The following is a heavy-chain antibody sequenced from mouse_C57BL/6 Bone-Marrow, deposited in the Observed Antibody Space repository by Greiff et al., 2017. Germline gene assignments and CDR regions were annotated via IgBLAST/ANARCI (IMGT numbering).Heavy chain of an antibody. Sequence: EVKLVESGGGLVKPGGSLKLSCAASGFTFSDYGMYWVRQASAKGLEWVAYISSGSSTIYYADTVKGRFTISSDNAKNHVFLQMTSLRAEDTAMCYCARPRDVWGTGTTVTVSS. J-gene: IGHJ1*03. V-gene: IGHV5-17*01. CDR2: ISSGSSTI. CDR1: GFTFSDYG. CDR3: ARPRDV.